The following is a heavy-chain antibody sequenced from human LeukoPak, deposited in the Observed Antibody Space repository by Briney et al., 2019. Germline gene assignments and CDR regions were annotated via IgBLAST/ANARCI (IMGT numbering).Heavy chain of an antibody. D-gene: IGHD3-22*01. CDR2: ISAYNGDT. J-gene: IGHJ4*02. Sequence: ALVKVSCKASGYTFTIYGINWVRQAPGQGLEWMGWISAYNGDTNFAQNFQGRVTMTTDTSTSTAYMELRSLRSDDTAVYYCARDYYDNSGYYSHSGGYWGQGTLVTVSS. CDR1: GYTFTIYG. CDR3: ARDYYDNSGYYSHSGGY. V-gene: IGHV1-18*01.